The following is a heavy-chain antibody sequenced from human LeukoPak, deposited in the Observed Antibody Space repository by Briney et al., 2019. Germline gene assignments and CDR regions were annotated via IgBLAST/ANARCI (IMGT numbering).Heavy chain of an antibody. CDR3: ARARRGSSWPLFDY. D-gene: IGHD6-13*01. V-gene: IGHV1-18*04. Sequence: ASVKVSCKASGYTFTDYYMHWVRQAPGQGLEWMGWISAYNGNTNYAQKLQGRVTMTTDTSTSTAYMELRSLRSDDTAVYYCARARRGSSWPLFDYWGQGTLVTVSS. CDR2: ISAYNGNT. CDR1: GYTFTDYY. J-gene: IGHJ4*02.